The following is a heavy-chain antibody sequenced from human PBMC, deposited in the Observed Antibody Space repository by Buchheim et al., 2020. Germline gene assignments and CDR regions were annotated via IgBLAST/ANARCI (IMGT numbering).Heavy chain of an antibody. CDR1: GFTFSSYG. Sequence: QVQLVESGGGVVQPGRSLRLSCAASGFTFSSYGMHWVRQAPGKGLEWVAVIWYDGSNKYYADSVKGRFTISRDNSKNTLYLQMNSLRAEDTAVYYCARDQIRGRVGSSSSGGIDYWGQGTL. V-gene: IGHV3-33*01. J-gene: IGHJ4*02. D-gene: IGHD6-6*01. CDR3: ARDQIRGRVGSSSSGGIDY. CDR2: IWYDGSNK.